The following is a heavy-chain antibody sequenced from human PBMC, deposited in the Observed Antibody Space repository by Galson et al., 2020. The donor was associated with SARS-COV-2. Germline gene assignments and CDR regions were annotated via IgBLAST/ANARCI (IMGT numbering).Heavy chain of an antibody. J-gene: IGHJ4*02. CDR3: ARDFYI. Sequence: SQTLSLTCPVSGGSISSYYWSWIRQPPGKGLEWIGYIYYSGSTNYNPSLKSRVTISVDTSKNQFSLKLSSVTAADTAVYYCARDFYIWGQGTLVTVSS. CDR1: GGSISSYY. V-gene: IGHV4-59*01. CDR2: IYYSGST. D-gene: IGHD3-10*01.